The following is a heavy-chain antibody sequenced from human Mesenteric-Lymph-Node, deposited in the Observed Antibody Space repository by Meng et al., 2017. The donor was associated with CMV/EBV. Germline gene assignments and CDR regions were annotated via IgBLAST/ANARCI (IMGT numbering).Heavy chain of an antibody. CDR2: IYYSGST. CDR3: ARLVPLNFSFWSGPSTYFDY. Sequence: SETLSLTCTVSGDSVINGSLYWTWIRKPPGKGLEWIGEIYYSGSTDYNPSLKSRVTISGDTSNNQLSLKLKSVTAADTAVYYCARLVPLNFSFWSGPSTYFDYWGQGTLVTVSS. D-gene: IGHD3-3*01. V-gene: IGHV4-61*01. J-gene: IGHJ4*02. CDR1: GDSVINGSLY.